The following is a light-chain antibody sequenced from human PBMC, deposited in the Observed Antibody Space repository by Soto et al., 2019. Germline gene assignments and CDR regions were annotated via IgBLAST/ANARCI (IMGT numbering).Light chain of an antibody. J-gene: IGKJ1*01. CDR1: QDIKDH. CDR3: LQHNSDPWT. Sequence: DIQMTQSPSSLSASVGDRVTLTCRVSQDIKDHLGWYQQKPGKAPKSLVYVASRLQSGVPPRFSGSGSGTEFTLTISSLKPEDLAAYFCLQHNSDPWTFGKGTKVQI. CDR2: VAS. V-gene: IGKV1-17*01.